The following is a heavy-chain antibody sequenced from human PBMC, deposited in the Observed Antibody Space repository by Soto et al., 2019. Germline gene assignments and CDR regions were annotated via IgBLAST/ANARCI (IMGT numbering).Heavy chain of an antibody. D-gene: IGHD3-3*01. Sequence: EVQLVESGGGLVQPGGSLRLSCVVSGITFSTYRMHWVRQAPGKGLVGVSHIKSDGTVTHYTDSVRGRFIISRDNAKNTLFLQMNSLRAEDTAVYYCARENYDFWSGYYLDYWGQGTLVTVSS. V-gene: IGHV3-74*01. CDR3: ARENYDFWSGYYLDY. J-gene: IGHJ4*02. CDR1: GITFSTYR. CDR2: IKSDGTVT.